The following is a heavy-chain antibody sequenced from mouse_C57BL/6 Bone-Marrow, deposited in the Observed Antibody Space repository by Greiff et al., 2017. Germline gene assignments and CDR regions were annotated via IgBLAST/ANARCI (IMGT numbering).Heavy chain of an antibody. Sequence: QVQLQQPGAELVRPGTSVKLSCKASGYTFTSYWMHWVKQRPGQGLEWIGVIDPSDSYTNYNQKFKGKATLTVDTSSSTAYMQLSSLTSEDAAVYYCAREAGSSTSDYWGQGTTRTVSS. CDR2: IDPSDSYT. D-gene: IGHD1-1*01. CDR1: GYTFTSYW. J-gene: IGHJ2*01. CDR3: AREAGSSTSDY. V-gene: IGHV1-59*01.